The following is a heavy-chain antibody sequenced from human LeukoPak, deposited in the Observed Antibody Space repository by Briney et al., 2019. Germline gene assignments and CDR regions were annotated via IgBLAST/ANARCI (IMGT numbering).Heavy chain of an antibody. Sequence: ASVKVSCKASGYTFTSYAMNWVRQAPGQGLEWMGWINTNTGNPTYAQGFTGRFVFSLDTSVSTAYLQISSLKAEDTAVYYCARDFWDYYGSGSYNPLFDYWGQGTLVTVSS. CDR2: INTNTGNP. CDR3: ARDFWDYYGSGSYNPLFDY. J-gene: IGHJ4*02. V-gene: IGHV7-4-1*02. CDR1: GYTFTSYA. D-gene: IGHD3-10*01.